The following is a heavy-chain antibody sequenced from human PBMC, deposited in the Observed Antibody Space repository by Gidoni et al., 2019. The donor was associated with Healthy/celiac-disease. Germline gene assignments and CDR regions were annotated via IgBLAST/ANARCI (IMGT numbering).Heavy chain of an antibody. CDR3: AKDREGELWSEDAFDI. Sequence: EVQLVESGGGLVQPGRSLRLSCAASGFTFDDYAMHWVRQAPGKGLEWVSGISWNSGSIGYADSVKGRFTISRDNAKNSLYLQMNSLRAEDTALYYCAKDREGELWSEDAFDIWGQGTMVTVSS. D-gene: IGHD3-16*01. J-gene: IGHJ3*02. CDR2: ISWNSGSI. CDR1: GFTFDDYA. V-gene: IGHV3-9*01.